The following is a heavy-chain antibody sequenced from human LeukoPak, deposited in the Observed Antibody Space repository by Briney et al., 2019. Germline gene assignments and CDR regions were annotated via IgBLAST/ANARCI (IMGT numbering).Heavy chain of an antibody. J-gene: IGHJ4*02. Sequence: PGGSLRLSCAASGFTFSSYGMHWVRQAPGKGLEWVAFIRHDGSNKYYADSVKGRFTISRDNSKNTLYLQMNSLRAEDTAVYYCAKDRGVVPAAMGHYFDYWGQGTLVTVSS. CDR3: AKDRGVVPAAMGHYFDY. V-gene: IGHV3-30*02. CDR2: IRHDGSNK. CDR1: GFTFSSYG. D-gene: IGHD2-2*01.